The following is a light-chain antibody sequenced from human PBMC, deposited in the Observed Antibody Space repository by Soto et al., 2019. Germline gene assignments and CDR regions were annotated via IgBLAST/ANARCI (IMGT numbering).Light chain of an antibody. V-gene: IGLV2-14*01. CDR3: SSYTSSSTPV. J-gene: IGLJ1*01. Sequence: QSALTQPASVSGSPGQSITISCTGTSSDVGGYNYVSWYQQHPGKAPKLMIYEVSNRPSGVSNRFSGSKSGNTASLTISGLLAEDEADYYCSSYTSSSTPVFGTGTKLTVL. CDR2: EVS. CDR1: SSDVGGYNY.